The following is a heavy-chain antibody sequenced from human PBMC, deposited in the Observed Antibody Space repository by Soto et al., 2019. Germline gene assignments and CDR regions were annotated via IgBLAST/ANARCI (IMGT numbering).Heavy chain of an antibody. CDR1: GYTFTSYG. D-gene: IGHD6-19*01. V-gene: IGHV1-18*04. CDR2: ISAYNGNT. J-gene: IGHJ3*02. CDR3: ARHIAVAGTAAFDI. Sequence: GASVKVSCKASGYTFTSYGISWVRQAPGQGLEWMGWISAYNGNTNYAQKLQGRVTMTTDTSTSTAYMGLRSLRSDDTAVYYCARHIAVAGTAAFDIWGQGTMVTVSS.